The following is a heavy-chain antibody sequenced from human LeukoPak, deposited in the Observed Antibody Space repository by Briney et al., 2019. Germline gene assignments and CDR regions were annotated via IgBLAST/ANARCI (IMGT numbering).Heavy chain of an antibody. CDR1: GYTFTSYG. V-gene: IGHV1-18*01. J-gene: IGHJ5*02. Sequence: ASVKVSCKASGYTFTSYGISWVRQAPGQGLEWMGWISAYNGNTNYAQKPQGRVTMTTDTSTSTAYMELRSLRSDDTAVYYCARVERYNWNSALDPWGQGTLVTVSS. CDR3: ARVERYNWNSALDP. CDR2: ISAYNGNT. D-gene: IGHD1-7*01.